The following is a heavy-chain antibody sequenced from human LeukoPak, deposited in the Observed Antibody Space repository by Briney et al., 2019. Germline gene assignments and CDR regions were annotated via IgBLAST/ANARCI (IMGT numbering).Heavy chain of an antibody. Sequence: ASVKVSCKASGGTFSSYAISWVRQAPGQGLEWMGGIIPIFGTANYAQKFQGRVTITADESTSTAYMELSSLRSEDTAVYYCAREKGMHGDYSFDYWGQGTLVTVSS. D-gene: IGHD4-17*01. CDR2: IIPIFGTA. J-gene: IGHJ4*02. CDR1: GGTFSSYA. V-gene: IGHV1-69*13. CDR3: AREKGMHGDYSFDY.